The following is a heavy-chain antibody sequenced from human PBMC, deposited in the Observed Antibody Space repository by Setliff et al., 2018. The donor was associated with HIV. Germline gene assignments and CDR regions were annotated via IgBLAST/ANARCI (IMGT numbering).Heavy chain of an antibody. D-gene: IGHD2-2*01. CDR1: GYTFTDYY. J-gene: IGHJ6*03. CDR2: VNPYSGDT. Sequence: ASVKVSCKASGYTFTDYYMHWVRQAPGQGLEWMGRVNPYSGDTNYAQKFQGRVTMTRDTSITTAYMELSRLRSDDTAVYYCARGSTAVNYYYYYMDVWGKGTTVT. V-gene: IGHV1-2*06. CDR3: ARGSTAVNYYYYYMDV.